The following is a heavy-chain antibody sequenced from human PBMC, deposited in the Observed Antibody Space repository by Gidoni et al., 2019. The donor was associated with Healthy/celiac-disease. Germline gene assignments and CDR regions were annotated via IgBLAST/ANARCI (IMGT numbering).Heavy chain of an antibody. CDR3: ARALENGSGSYSIDC. CDR1: GYTFTGYY. CDR2: INPNSGGT. Sequence: QVQLVQSGAEVKKPGASVKVSCKASGYTFTGYYMHWVRQAPGQGLEWMGWINPNSGGTNYAQKFQGWVTMTRDTSISTAYMELSRVRSDDTAVYYCARALENGSGSYSIDCWGQGTLVTVSS. V-gene: IGHV1-2*04. D-gene: IGHD3-10*01. J-gene: IGHJ4*02.